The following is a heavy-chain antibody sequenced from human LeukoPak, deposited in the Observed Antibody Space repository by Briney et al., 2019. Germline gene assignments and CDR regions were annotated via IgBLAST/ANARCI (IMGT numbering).Heavy chain of an antibody. J-gene: IGHJ4*02. V-gene: IGHV3-7*01. CDR3: ASYSGSVYFDY. CDR2: IKQDGSEK. Sequence: GGSLRLSCAASGFTFSSYWMSWVRQAPGKGLEWVANIKQDGSEKYYVDSVKGRFTISRDNAKNSLYLQMNSLRAEDTAVYYCASYSGSVYFDYWGQGTLVTVSS. CDR1: GFTFSSYW. D-gene: IGHD1-26*01.